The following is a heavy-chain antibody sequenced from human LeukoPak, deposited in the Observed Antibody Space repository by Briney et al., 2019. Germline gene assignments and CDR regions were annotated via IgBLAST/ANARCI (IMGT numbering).Heavy chain of an antibody. J-gene: IGHJ5*02. V-gene: IGHV3-30-3*01. CDR3: GIAIGAVASGGWFDP. CDR2: ISYDGSNK. Sequence: SGRSLRLSCAASGFTFSSYAMHWVRQAPGKGLEWVAVISYDGSNKYYADSVKGRFTISRDNSKNTLYLQMNSLRAADTAVYYCGIAIGAVASGGWFDPWGQGTLVTVSS. CDR1: GFTFSSYA. D-gene: IGHD6-19*01.